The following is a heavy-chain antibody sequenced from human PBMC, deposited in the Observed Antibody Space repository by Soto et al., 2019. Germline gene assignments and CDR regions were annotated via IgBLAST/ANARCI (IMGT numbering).Heavy chain of an antibody. D-gene: IGHD3-10*01. CDR2: IFSNDEK. CDR3: ARIRGYGSGSYALSYYYGMDV. V-gene: IGHV2-26*01. Sequence: QVTLKESGPVLVKPTETLTLTCTVSGFSLSNARMGVSWIRQPPGKALEWLAHIFSNDEKSYSTSLKSRLTISKHTSKSQVVLTMTNMDPVDTATYYCARIRGYGSGSYALSYYYGMDVWGQGTTVTVSS. CDR1: GFSLSNARMG. J-gene: IGHJ6*02.